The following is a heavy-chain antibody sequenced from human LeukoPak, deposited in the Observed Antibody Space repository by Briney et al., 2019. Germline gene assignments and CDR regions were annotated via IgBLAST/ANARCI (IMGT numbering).Heavy chain of an antibody. CDR1: GGSISSSSYY. D-gene: IGHD2/OR15-2a*01. J-gene: IGHJ5*02. V-gene: IGHV4-39*01. Sequence: SETLSLTCTVSGGSISSSSYYWGWIRQPPGKGLEWIGSIFSSGTTYYNPSLKSRVTISVDTSKNQLSLKLSSVTAADMAVYYCARHFIAAGTTFNWFDPWGQGSLVIVSA. CDR2: IFSSGTT. CDR3: ARHFIAAGTTFNWFDP.